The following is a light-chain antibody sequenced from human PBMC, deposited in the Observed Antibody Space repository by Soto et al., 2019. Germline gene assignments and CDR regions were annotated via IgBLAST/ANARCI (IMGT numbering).Light chain of an antibody. CDR1: QSISTL. CDR3: QQYSTYSRA. J-gene: IGKJ1*01. CDR2: KAS. Sequence: DIPMTQSPSTLSASVGDRVTITCRASQSISTLLAWYQQKPGKAPKLLIYKASSLESGVPSRFSGSASGTEFTLTINSLQPDDFATYYCQQYSTYSRAFGQGTKVEIK. V-gene: IGKV1-5*03.